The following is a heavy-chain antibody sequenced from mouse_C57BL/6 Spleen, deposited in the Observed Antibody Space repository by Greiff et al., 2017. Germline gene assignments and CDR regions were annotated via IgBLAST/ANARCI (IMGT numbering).Heavy chain of an antibody. CDR3: ANWDGRFAY. J-gene: IGHJ3*01. CDR1: GYTFTDYY. CDR2: INPNNGGT. D-gene: IGHD4-1*01. Sequence: EVQLQQSGPELVKPGASVKISCKASGYTFTDYYMNWVKQSHGKSLEWIGDINPNNGGTSYNQKFKGKATLTVDKSSSTAYMELRSLTSEDSAVYYCANWDGRFAYWGQGTLVTVSA. V-gene: IGHV1-26*01.